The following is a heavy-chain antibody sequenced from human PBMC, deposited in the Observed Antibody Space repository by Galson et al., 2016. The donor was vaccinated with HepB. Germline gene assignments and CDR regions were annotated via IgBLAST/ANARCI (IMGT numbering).Heavy chain of an antibody. J-gene: IGHJ4*01. CDR1: GFTFGDFA. CDR3: SKTRGYGPYGDFCYFDS. D-gene: IGHD2-21*02. Sequence: SLRLSCAASGFTFGDFAMTWVRQVPGKRLEWVSAISYTGLSSDYADSVKGRFTIPSDNSKNTFYLQMNSLRAEDTAIYYCSKTRGYGPYGDFCYFDSWGQGTLVIVSS. V-gene: IGHV3-23*01. CDR2: ISYTGLSS.